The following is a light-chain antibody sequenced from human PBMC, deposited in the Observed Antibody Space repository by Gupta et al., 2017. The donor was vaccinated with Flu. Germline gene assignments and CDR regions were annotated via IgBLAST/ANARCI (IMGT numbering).Light chain of an antibody. J-gene: IGLJ2*01. CDR3: QAWDSSTAGV. CDR2: QDS. CDR1: KLGDKY. V-gene: IGLV3-1*01. Sequence: SYELTQPPSVSVSPGPTASITCSGDKLGDKYACWYQQKPGQSPVLVIYQDSKRPSGIPERVSGSNSGNTATLTISGTQAKDEADYYCQAWDSSTAGVFGGGTKLTVL.